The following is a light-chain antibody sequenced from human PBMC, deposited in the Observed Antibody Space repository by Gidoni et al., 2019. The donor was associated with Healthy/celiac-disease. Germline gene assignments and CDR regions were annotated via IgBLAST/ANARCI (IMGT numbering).Light chain of an antibody. CDR3: QQSYSTPRT. J-gene: IGKJ1*01. V-gene: IGKV1-39*01. CDR1: QSINSY. CDR2: AAS. Sequence: DIQMTQSPSSLSASIGDRVTITCRASQSINSYLNWYQQKPGKAPKLLIYAASSLQSGVPSRFSGSGSGTDFNLTISSLQPEDFATYYCQQSYSTPRTFGQGTKVEIK.